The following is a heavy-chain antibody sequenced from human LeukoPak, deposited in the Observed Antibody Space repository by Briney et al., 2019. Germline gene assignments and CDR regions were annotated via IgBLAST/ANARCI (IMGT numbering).Heavy chain of an antibody. D-gene: IGHD7-27*01. J-gene: IGHJ4*03. CDR3: ATEFWGSYEY. CDR2: ITSDGNDA. CDR1: GFTFSSYA. V-gene: IGHV3-74*01. Sequence: GGSLRLSCAASGFTFSSYAMSWVRQAPGKGLVWVSRITSDGNDAIYADPVKGRFTMSRGNAENTVYLHMHSLRAEDTAVYYCATEFWGSYEYWGQGALVTVSS.